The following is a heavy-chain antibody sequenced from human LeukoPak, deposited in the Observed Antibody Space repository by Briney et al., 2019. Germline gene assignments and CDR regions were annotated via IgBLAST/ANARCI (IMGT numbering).Heavy chain of an antibody. J-gene: IGHJ4*02. V-gene: IGHV3-23*01. CDR3: AKDVNWNKRGFFDY. Sequence: GGSLRLSCAASGFTFSSYAMSWVRQAPGKGLEWVSAISGSGGSTYYADSVKGRFTISRDNPKNTLYLQMNSLRAEDTAVYYCAKDVNWNKRGFFDYWGQGTLVTVSS. CDR1: GFTFSSYA. CDR2: ISGSGGST. D-gene: IGHD1-20*01.